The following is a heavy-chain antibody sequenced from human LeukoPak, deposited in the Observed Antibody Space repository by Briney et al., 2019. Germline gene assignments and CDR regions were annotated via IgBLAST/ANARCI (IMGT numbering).Heavy chain of an antibody. J-gene: IGHJ3*02. CDR2: IFYSGST. V-gene: IGHV4-38-2*02. CDR1: GYSISSGYY. Sequence: SEALSLTCTVSGYSISSGYYWGWIRQPPGKGPEWNATIFYSGSTYNNPSLKSRVVISVDTSKNQFSLKVTSVTAADTAVYYCVRSQLWLRDAFDIWGQGTMVTVSS. CDR3: VRSQLWLRDAFDI. D-gene: IGHD5-18*01.